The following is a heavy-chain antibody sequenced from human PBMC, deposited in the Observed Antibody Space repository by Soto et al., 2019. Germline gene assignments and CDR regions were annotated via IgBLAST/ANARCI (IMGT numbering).Heavy chain of an antibody. D-gene: IGHD1-26*01. V-gene: IGHV1-69*13. CDR2: IIPIFGTA. Sequence: SVKVSCKASGGTFSSYAISWVRQAPGQGLEWMGGIIPIFGTANYAQKFQGRVTITADESTSTAYMELSSLRSEDTAVYYCARVSTSYYWFDPWGQGTLVTSPQ. CDR1: GGTFSSYA. J-gene: IGHJ5*02. CDR3: ARVSTSYYWFDP.